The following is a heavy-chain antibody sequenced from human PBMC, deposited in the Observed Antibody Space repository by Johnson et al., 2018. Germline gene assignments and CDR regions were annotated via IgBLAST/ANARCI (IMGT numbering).Heavy chain of an antibody. J-gene: IGHJ1*01. CDR3: ARDRGDCSGGSCWGYFQH. CDR2: IWSDGSQK. CDR1: GFTFSSHG. V-gene: IGHV3-33*01. D-gene: IGHD2-15*01. Sequence: QVQLVESGGGVVQPGRSLRLSCAASGFTFSSHGMHWVRQAPGKGLEWVAVIWSDGSQKYYADSVKGRFTVSRDNSKNTLYLQMNSLRAEDTAIYYCARDRGDCSGGSCWGYFQHWGQGTLVTVSS.